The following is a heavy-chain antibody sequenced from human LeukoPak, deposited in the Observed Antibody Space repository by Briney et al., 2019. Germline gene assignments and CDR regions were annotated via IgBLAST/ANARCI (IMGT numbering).Heavy chain of an antibody. CDR2: ISSSGSTI. CDR3: ARGYYDFWSGYREHFDY. D-gene: IGHD3-3*01. Sequence: GGSLRLSCAASGFTFSDYYMSWIRQAPGKGLEWVSYISSSGSTIYYADSVKGRFTISRDNAKNSLYLQVNSLRAEDTAVYYCARGYYDFWSGYREHFDYWGQGTLVTVSS. J-gene: IGHJ4*02. V-gene: IGHV3-11*01. CDR1: GFTFSDYY.